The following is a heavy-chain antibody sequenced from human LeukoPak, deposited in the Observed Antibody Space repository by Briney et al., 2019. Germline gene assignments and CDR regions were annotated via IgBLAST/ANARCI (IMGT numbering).Heavy chain of an antibody. CDR3: ARETAGLFDY. D-gene: IGHD6-13*01. CDR1: GLTFNNYV. J-gene: IGHJ4*02. CDR2: ISGSGDST. Sequence: GGSLRLSCAASGLTFNNYVMNWVRKAPGKGLEWVSAISGSGDSTYYADSVKGRFTISRDNSENTLYLRMNSLKAEDTAVYYCARETAGLFDYWGQGTLVTVAS. V-gene: IGHV3-23*01.